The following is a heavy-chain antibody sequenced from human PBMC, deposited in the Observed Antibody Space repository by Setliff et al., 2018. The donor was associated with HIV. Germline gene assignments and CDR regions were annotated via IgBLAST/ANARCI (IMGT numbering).Heavy chain of an antibody. J-gene: IGHJ4*02. V-gene: IGHV4-4*07. CDR3: ARDWGSVGASDY. Sequence: PSETLSLTCTVSGGSFSTYYWSWIRQPAGEGLEYIGRVHSTGTTYYNPSLKSRVTIFADTSKNQFSLNLTSVTAADTAVYYCARDWGSVGASDYWGQGTLVTVSS. CDR2: VHSTGTT. D-gene: IGHD1-26*01. CDR1: GGSFSTYY.